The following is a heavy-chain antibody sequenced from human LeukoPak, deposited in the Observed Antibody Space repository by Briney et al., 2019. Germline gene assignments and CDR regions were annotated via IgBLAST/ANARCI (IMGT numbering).Heavy chain of an antibody. CDR3: ARERGQYCSSTSCSDSTNYYYYYYMDV. CDR2: ISAYNGNT. J-gene: IGHJ6*03. D-gene: IGHD2-2*01. V-gene: IGHV1-18*01. CDR1: GGTFSSYA. Sequence: GASVKVSCKASGGTFSSYAISWVRQAPGQGLEWMGWISAYNGNTNYAQKLQGRVTMTTDTSTSTAYMELRSLRSDDTAVYYCARERGQYCSSTSCSDSTNYYYYYYMDVWGKGTTVTVSS.